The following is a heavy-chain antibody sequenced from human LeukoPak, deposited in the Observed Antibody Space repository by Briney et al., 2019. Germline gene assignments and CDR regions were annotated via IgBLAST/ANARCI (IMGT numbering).Heavy chain of an antibody. D-gene: IGHD2-2*01. Sequence: ASVKVSCKASGYTFTSYGISWVRQAPGQGLEWMGWISAYNGNTNYARKLQGRVTMTTDTSTSTAYMELRSLRSDDTAVYYCARGRGYCSSTSCQLTDYWGQGTLVTVSS. V-gene: IGHV1-18*01. CDR3: ARGRGYCSSTSCQLTDY. CDR2: ISAYNGNT. J-gene: IGHJ4*02. CDR1: GYTFTSYG.